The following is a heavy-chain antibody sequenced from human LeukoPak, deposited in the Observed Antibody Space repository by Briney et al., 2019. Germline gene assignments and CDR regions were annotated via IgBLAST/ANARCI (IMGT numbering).Heavy chain of an antibody. D-gene: IGHD5-24*01. Sequence: GGSLRLSCETAGFTFSSYVMHWVRRTPGKGLVWVSRISHDGFISYADSVKGRFTVSRDNAKNTLILQMNSLRAEDTAVYYCARDWVYKIDYWGRGTLVTVSS. J-gene: IGHJ4*02. CDR3: ARDWVYKIDY. V-gene: IGHV3-74*01. CDR2: ISHDGFI. CDR1: GFTFSSYV.